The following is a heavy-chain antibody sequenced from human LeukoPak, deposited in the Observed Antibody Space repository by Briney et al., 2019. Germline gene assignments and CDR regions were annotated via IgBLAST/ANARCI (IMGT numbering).Heavy chain of an antibody. J-gene: IGHJ4*02. CDR2: IKQDGSKK. CDR3: TRVGYIDEGIDY. CDR1: GLTFSSSW. V-gene: IGHV3-7*04. D-gene: IGHD5-24*01. Sequence: GGSLRLSCAVSGLTFSSSWMDWVRQAPGKGLEWVANIKQDGSKKSYVDSVKGRFTISRDNAKNSLYLQMNSLRAEDTAIYYCTRVGYIDEGIDYWGQGTLVTVSS.